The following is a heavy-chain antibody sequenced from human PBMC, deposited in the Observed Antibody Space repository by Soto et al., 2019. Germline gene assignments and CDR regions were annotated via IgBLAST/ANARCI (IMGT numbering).Heavy chain of an antibody. CDR1: GFTFSSYG. V-gene: IGHV3-30*18. Sequence: GGSLRLSCAASGFTFSSYGMHWVRQAPGKGLEWVAVISYDGSNKYYADFVKGRFTISRDNSKNTLYLQMNSLRAEDTAVYYCAKDGGSPNYYYYGMDVWGQGTTVTVSS. CDR2: ISYDGSNK. CDR3: AKDGGSPNYYYYGMDV. D-gene: IGHD3-16*01. J-gene: IGHJ6*02.